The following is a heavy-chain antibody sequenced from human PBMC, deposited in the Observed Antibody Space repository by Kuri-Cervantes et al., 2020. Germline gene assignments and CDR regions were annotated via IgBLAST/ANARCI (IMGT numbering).Heavy chain of an antibody. J-gene: IGHJ4*02. CDR1: GGSISSGGYS. D-gene: IGHD1-1*01. CDR2: INHSGST. Sequence: GSLRLSCAVSGGSISSGGYSWSWIRQPPGKGLEWIGEINHSGSTNYNPSLKSRVTISVDTSKNQFSLKVSSVTAAYTAVYYCARGSLERAYWGQGTLVTVSS. CDR3: ARGSLERAY. V-gene: IGHV4-34*01.